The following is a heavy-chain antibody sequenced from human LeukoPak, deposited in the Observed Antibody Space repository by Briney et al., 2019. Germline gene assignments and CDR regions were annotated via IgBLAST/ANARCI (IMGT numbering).Heavy chain of an antibody. Sequence: SETLSLTCAVYGGSFSGYYWSWIRQPPGKGLEWIGEINHSGSTNYNPSLKSRVTISVDTSKKQLSLKLSSVTAADTAVYYCARVYYSNSYDYWYFDLWGRGTLVTVSS. D-gene: IGHD6-13*01. CDR2: INHSGST. CDR3: ARVYYSNSYDYWYFDL. V-gene: IGHV4-34*01. CDR1: GGSFSGYY. J-gene: IGHJ2*01.